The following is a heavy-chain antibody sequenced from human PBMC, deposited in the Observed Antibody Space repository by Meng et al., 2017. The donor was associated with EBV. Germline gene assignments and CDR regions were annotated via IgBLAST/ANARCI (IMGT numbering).Heavy chain of an antibody. CDR1: EFTFTSDG. V-gene: IGHV3-15*01. CDR2: IRSQVDDRTA. D-gene: IGHD1-26*01. CDR3: TTDEGGSRF. J-gene: IGHJ4*02. Sequence: EVQLGEFGGGLVKPGESLKLSCEASEFTFTSDGMNWVRQATGKGLEWVGRIRSQVDDRTADYSAPVKGRFTISRDDSKHTLYLQMNSLKIEDSAVYYCTTDEGGSRFWGQGTLVTVSS.